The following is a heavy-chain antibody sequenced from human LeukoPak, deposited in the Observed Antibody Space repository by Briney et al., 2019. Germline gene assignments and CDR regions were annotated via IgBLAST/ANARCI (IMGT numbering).Heavy chain of an antibody. CDR1: GFTFSSYA. Sequence: GGSLRLSCAASGFTFSSYAMHWVRQAPGKGLEYVSGISSNGGSTHYANSVKGRFTISRDNSKNTLYLQMGSLRAEDMAVYYCARGQVGAINDAFDIWGQGTMVTVSS. CDR2: ISSNGGST. D-gene: IGHD1-26*01. CDR3: ARGQVGAINDAFDI. V-gene: IGHV3-64*01. J-gene: IGHJ3*02.